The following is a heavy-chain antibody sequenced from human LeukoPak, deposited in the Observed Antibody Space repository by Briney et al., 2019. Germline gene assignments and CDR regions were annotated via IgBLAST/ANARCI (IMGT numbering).Heavy chain of an antibody. Sequence: GGSLRLSCAASGFTLSSYWMHWVRQVPGKGLVWVSRISSDGSSTSYADSVKGRFTISRDNAKNTLYLQMNTLRAEDTAVYYCASLDYWGQGTPVTVSS. CDR2: ISSDGSST. CDR3: ASLDY. V-gene: IGHV3-74*01. J-gene: IGHJ4*02. CDR1: GFTLSSYW.